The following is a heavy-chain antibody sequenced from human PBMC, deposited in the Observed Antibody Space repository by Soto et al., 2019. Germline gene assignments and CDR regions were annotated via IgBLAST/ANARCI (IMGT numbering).Heavy chain of an antibody. Sequence: RASVKVSCKASGYTFFTYDISWVRQAPGQGLEWMGWISTYSGDTKYAQKFQGRVTMTTDTSTTTAYLELRSLKSDDPAVYYCARHHGPTTSENWFDPWGQGTLVTVSS. V-gene: IGHV1-18*01. CDR3: ARHHGPTTSENWFDP. CDR1: GYTFFTYD. D-gene: IGHD5-12*01. J-gene: IGHJ5*02. CDR2: ISTYSGDT.